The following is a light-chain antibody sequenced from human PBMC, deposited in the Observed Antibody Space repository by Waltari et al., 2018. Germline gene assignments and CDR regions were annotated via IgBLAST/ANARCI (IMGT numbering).Light chain of an antibody. V-gene: IGLV1-40*02. CDR2: GST. J-gene: IGLJ1*01. CDR1: NSNLGASQ. CDR3: QSYDNILHGCV. Sequence: QSVLTQPPSVSGAPGQSVTISCSGTNSNLGASQAHWYQKSPGAAPKLLIYGSTNRPAGVPDRFSGSKSDTSASLVITGLQVEDEGDFYCQSYDNILHGCVFGTGTKVIV.